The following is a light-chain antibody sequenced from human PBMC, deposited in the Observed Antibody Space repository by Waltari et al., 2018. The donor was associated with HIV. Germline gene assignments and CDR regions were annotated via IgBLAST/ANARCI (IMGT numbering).Light chain of an antibody. CDR2: SNN. CDR1: SSNIGSNT. Sequence: QSVLTQPPSASGTPGQRVTISCSGSSSNIGSNTVNWYQQLPGTAPKLLIYSNNPRPSVVSTLFSGSKSGNTASLTISGLQAEDEADYYCCSCPRSGIRYVFGTGTKVTVL. V-gene: IGLV1-44*01. CDR3: CSCPRSGIRYV. J-gene: IGLJ1*01.